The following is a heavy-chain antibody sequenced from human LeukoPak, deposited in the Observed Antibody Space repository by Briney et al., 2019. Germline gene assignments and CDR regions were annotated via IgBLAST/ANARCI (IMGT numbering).Heavy chain of an antibody. D-gene: IGHD2-2*01. CDR2: IYTSGST. CDR1: GGSITSSSYY. V-gene: IGHV4-61*02. J-gene: IGHJ6*03. Sequence: PSETLSLTCTVSGGSITSSSYYWSWIRQPAGKGLEWIGRIYTSGSTNYNPSLKSRVTMSVDTSKNQFSLKLSSVTAADTAVYYCARDGSSTAESYYYMDVWGKGTTVTISS. CDR3: ARDGSSTAESYYYMDV.